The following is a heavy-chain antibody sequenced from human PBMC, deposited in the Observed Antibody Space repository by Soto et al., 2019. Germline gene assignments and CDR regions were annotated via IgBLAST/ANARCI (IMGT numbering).Heavy chain of an antibody. CDR3: ARVNWDHYFDY. CDR1: GFTVSSNY. D-gene: IGHD1-1*01. Sequence: EVQLVESRGGLIHPGGSLRLSCVASGFTVSSNYVSWVRQAPGKGLEWVSVIYSGGSTYYADSVKGRFTISRDNSKNTLYLQMNSLRAEDTAVYYCARVNWDHYFDYWGQGTLVTVSS. V-gene: IGHV3-53*01. CDR2: IYSGGST. J-gene: IGHJ4*02.